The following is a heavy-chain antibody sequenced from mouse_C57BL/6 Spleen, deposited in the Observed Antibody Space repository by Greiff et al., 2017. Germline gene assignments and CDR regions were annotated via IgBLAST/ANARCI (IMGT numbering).Heavy chain of an antibody. D-gene: IGHD2-3*01. CDR3: AGRGYYGAGFSY. Sequence: EVQLVESGGDLVKPGGSLKLSCAASGFTFSSYGMSWVRQTPDKRLEWVATISSGGSYTYYPDSVKGLFTISRDNAKNTLYQQMSSLKAEETAMYYCAGRGYYGAGFSYWGQGTLVTVSA. J-gene: IGHJ3*01. CDR2: ISSGGSYT. CDR1: GFTFSSYG. V-gene: IGHV5-6*01.